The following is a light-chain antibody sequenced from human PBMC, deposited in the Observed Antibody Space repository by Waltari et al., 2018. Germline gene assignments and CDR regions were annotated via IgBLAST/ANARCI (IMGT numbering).Light chain of an antibody. V-gene: IGLV1-44*01. CDR2: KYN. CDR1: SSNIGSNT. J-gene: IGLJ3*02. Sequence: QSVLPQPPSASGTPGQRITISCSGSSSNIGSNTVHWYQQLPGTAPKLLPHKYNHRPSWVPDRVSGSKSGTSASLAISGLQSEDEADYYCAAWDDSLNGFWVFGGGTKLTVL. CDR3: AAWDDSLNGFWV.